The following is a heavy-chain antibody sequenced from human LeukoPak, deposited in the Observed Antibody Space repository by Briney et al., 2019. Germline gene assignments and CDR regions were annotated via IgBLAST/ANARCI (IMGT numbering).Heavy chain of an antibody. Sequence: SVKVSCKASGGTFSSYAISWVRQAPGQGLEWMGGIIPIFGTANYAQKFQGRVTITADESTSAAYMELSSLRSEDTAVYYCARSGSLHRDTALNYFDYWGQGTLVTVSS. CDR2: IIPIFGTA. CDR1: GGTFSSYA. J-gene: IGHJ4*02. CDR3: ARSGSLHRDTALNYFDY. V-gene: IGHV1-69*01. D-gene: IGHD1-14*01.